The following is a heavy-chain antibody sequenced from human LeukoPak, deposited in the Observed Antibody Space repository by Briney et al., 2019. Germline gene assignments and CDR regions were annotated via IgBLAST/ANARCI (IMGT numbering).Heavy chain of an antibody. CDR2: ISGSGGST. V-gene: IGHV3-23*01. CDR3: AKSGLQFLYFDY. J-gene: IGHJ4*02. CDR1: GFTFSSYA. Sequence: GGSLRLSCAASGFTFSSYAMSWVRQAPGKGLEWVSAISGSGGSTYYADSVKGRFTISRDNSKNTLYLQMNSLRAEDTAVYYSAKSGLQFLYFDYWGQGTLVTVSS. D-gene: IGHD5-24*01.